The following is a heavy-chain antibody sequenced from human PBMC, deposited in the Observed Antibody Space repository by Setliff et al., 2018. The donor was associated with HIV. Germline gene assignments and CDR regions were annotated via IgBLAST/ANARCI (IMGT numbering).Heavy chain of an antibody. V-gene: IGHV4-4*09. CDR2: FYTSGTT. D-gene: IGHD2-8*02. Sequence: SETLSLTCFVSGVSISGHFWGWIRQPPGKGLEWIGYFYTSGTTEYNPSLDSRVTISVDTSRDQFSLNLRSVTAADTALYFCARLIHTGLLYFDYWGLGMLVTVS. CDR1: GVSISGHF. CDR3: ARLIHTGLLYFDY. J-gene: IGHJ4*02.